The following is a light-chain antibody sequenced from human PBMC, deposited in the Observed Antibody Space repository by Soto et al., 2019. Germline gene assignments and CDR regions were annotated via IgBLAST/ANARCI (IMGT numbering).Light chain of an antibody. J-gene: IGKJ1*01. CDR1: QSVSSN. Sequence: ELVMTQSPATLSGSLGESATLSSRASQSVSSNLAWYQQKPGQAPRLLIYGASTRATGIPARFSGSGSGTEFTLTISSLQSEDFAVYYCQQYNNWPCTFGQGTKVDNK. CDR2: GAS. CDR3: QQYNNWPCT. V-gene: IGKV3-15*01.